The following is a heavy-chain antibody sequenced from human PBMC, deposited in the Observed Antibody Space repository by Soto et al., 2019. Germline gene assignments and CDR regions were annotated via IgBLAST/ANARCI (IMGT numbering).Heavy chain of an antibody. J-gene: IGHJ4*01. V-gene: IGHV1-18*01. D-gene: IGHD3-16*01. CDR1: GYTFNFYG. Sequence: ASVKVSCKASGYTFNFYGSTWVRQAPGQGLEWMGWISGFNGNTNYAADLQGRVTMTTDTSTSTAYMELRGLRSDDTAVYYCARIGVSSGHESPDFDSWGHGTLVTSSS. CDR2: ISGFNGNT. CDR3: ARIGVSSGHESPDFDS.